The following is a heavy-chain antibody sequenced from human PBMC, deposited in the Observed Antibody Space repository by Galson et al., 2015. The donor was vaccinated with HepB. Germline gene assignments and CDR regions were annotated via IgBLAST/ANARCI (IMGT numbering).Heavy chain of an antibody. V-gene: IGHV3-15*01. J-gene: IGHJ4*02. D-gene: IGHD5-18*01. Sequence: SLRLSCAGSGFTFGNVWMSWVRQGPGKGPEWVGRIKSKRDDGTADHAAPVKGRFTISRDDSKDTLYLQMDSLKTEDTAVYYCGVYSYGAVGHWGQGTLVTVSS. CDR2: IKSKRDDGTA. CDR1: GFTFGNVW. CDR3: GVYSYGAVGH.